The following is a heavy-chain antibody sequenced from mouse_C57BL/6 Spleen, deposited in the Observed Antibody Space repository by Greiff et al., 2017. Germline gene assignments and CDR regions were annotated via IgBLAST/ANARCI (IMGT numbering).Heavy chain of an antibody. CDR1: GFNIKDDY. D-gene: IGHD2-3*01. V-gene: IGHV14-4*01. CDR2: IDPENGDT. CDR3: TPSMMVTSDFDY. Sequence: EVQLQQSGAELVRPGASVKLSCTASGFNIKDDYMHWVKQRPEQGLEWIGRIDPENGDTEYDTKFQGKATITADKSSNTAYLQLSSLTSEDTAVYYSTPSMMVTSDFDYWGQGTTLTVSS. J-gene: IGHJ2*01.